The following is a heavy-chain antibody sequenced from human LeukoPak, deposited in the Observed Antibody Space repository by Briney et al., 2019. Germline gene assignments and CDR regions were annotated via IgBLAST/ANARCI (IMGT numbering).Heavy chain of an antibody. J-gene: IGHJ6*03. V-gene: IGHV1-69*05. Sequence: ASVKVSCKASGGTFSSYAISWVRQAPGQGLEWMGGIIPIFGTANYAQKFQGRVTITTDESTSTAYMELSSLRSEDTAVYYCARGDYDFWSGYLRPGYYYYYYKHVWGKGTTVTLSS. CDR2: IIPIFGTA. CDR3: ARGDYDFWSGYLRPGYYYYYYKHV. D-gene: IGHD3-3*01. CDR1: GGTFSSYA.